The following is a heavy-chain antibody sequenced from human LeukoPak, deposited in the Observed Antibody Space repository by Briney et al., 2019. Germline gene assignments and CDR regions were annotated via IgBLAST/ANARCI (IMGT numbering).Heavy chain of an antibody. CDR3: ARDGIGGFDY. CDR2: IYYSGST. CDR1: GGSISSSSYY. Sequence: SETLSLTCTVSGGSISSSSYYWSWIRQPPGKGLEWIGYIYYSGSTNYNPSLKSRVTISVDTSKNQFSLKLSSVTAADTAVYYCARDGIGGFDYWGQGTLVTVSS. D-gene: IGHD1-26*01. V-gene: IGHV4-61*01. J-gene: IGHJ4*02.